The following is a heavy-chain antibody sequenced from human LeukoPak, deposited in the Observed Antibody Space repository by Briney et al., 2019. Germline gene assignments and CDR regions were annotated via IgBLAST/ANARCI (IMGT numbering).Heavy chain of an antibody. CDR2: ISYDGSNK. CDR3: AKAVTSDYHSLYYNYYMDV. Sequence: GGSLRLSCAASGFTFRSYAMHWVRQAPGKGLEWVAVISYDGSNKYFGDSMKGRFTISRDNSKNTLYLQMDSLRAEDTAIYYCAKAVTSDYHSLYYNYYMDVWGKGTTVTVSS. J-gene: IGHJ6*03. V-gene: IGHV3-30*18. CDR1: GFTFRSYA. D-gene: IGHD3-10*01.